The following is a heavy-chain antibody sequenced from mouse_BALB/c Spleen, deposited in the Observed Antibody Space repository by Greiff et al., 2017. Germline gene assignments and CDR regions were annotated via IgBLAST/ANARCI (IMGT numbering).Heavy chain of an antibody. Sequence: VQLQQSGPGLVAPSQSLSITCTVSGFSLTGYGVNWVRQPPGKGLEWLGMIWGDGSTDYNSALKSRLSISKDNSKSQVFLKMNSLQTDDTARYYCASHYGNYSAWFAYWGQGTLVTVSA. D-gene: IGHD2-1*01. CDR1: GFSLTGYG. CDR2: IWGDGST. CDR3: ASHYGNYSAWFAY. V-gene: IGHV2-6-7*01. J-gene: IGHJ3*01.